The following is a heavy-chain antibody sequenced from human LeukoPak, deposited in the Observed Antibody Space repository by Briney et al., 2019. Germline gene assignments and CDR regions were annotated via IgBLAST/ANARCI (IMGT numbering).Heavy chain of an antibody. CDR3: ARDAAARPLYYYYMDV. J-gene: IGHJ6*03. Sequence: GGSLRLSCAASGFTFSTFEMNWVRQAPGKGLEWVSSISSSSSYIYYADSVKGRFTISRDNAKNSLYLQMNSLRAEDTAVYYCARDAAARPLYYYYMDVWGKGTTVTVSS. V-gene: IGHV3-21*01. D-gene: IGHD6-6*01. CDR2: ISSSSSYI. CDR1: GFTFSTFE.